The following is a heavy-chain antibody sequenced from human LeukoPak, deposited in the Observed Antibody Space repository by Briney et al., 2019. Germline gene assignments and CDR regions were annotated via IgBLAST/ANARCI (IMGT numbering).Heavy chain of an antibody. CDR3: ARLDKADAFDI. V-gene: IGHV4-34*01. J-gene: IGHJ3*02. CDR2: INHNGST. D-gene: IGHD2-2*03. CDR1: GGSFSGYY. Sequence: SETLSLTCAVYGGSFSGYYWSWIRQPPGKGLEWIGEINHNGSTNYNPSLKSRVTISVDTSKNQFSLKLSSVTAADTAVYYCARLDKADAFDIWGQGTMVTVSS.